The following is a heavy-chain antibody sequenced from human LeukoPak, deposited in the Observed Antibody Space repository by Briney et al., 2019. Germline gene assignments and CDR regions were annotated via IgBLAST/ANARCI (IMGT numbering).Heavy chain of an antibody. J-gene: IGHJ2*01. CDR2: IYTSGST. Sequence: SETLSLTCTVSGGSISSYYWSWIRQPAGKGLEWIGRIYTSGSTNYNPSLKSRVTMSVDTSKNQFSLKLSSVTAADTAVYYCARDWWPVHDYLWYFDLWGGRRLVTVCS. D-gene: IGHD6-19*01. V-gene: IGHV4-4*07. CDR3: ARDWWPVHDYLWYFDL. CDR1: GGSISSYY.